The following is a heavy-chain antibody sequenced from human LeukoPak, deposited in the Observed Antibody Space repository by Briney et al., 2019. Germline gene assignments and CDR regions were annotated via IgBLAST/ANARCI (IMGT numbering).Heavy chain of an antibody. CDR2: IYYSGST. CDR3: GGARSGYEKDDAFDI. J-gene: IGHJ3*02. Sequence: PSETLSLTCTVSGGSISSYYWSWIRQPPGKGLEWIGYIYYSGSTNYNPSLKSRVTISVDTSKNQFSLKLSSVTAADTAVYYCGGARSGYEKDDAFDIWGQGTMVTVSS. CDR1: GGSISSYY. D-gene: IGHD5-12*01. V-gene: IGHV4-59*08.